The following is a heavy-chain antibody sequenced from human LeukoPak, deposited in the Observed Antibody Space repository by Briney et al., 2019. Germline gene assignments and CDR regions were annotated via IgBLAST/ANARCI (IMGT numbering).Heavy chain of an antibody. Sequence: SETVSLTCTVSGGSISSYYWSWIRQPPGKGLEWIAYIYYSGTTKYNASLKSRVTMSVDTSKNQFSLKLSSVTAADTAVYYCARMVRGVIDAFEIWGQGTMVTVSS. D-gene: IGHD3-10*01. J-gene: IGHJ3*02. CDR1: GGSISSYY. CDR3: ARMVRGVIDAFEI. CDR2: IYYSGTT. V-gene: IGHV4-59*01.